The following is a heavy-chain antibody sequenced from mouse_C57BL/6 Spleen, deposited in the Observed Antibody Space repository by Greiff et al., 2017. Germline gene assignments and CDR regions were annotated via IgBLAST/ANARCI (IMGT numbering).Heavy chain of an antibody. D-gene: IGHD2-5*01. Sequence: VQLQQSGPGLVKPSQSLSLTCSVTGYSITSGYYWNWIRQFPGNKLEWMGYISYDGSNNYNPSLKNRISITRDTSKNQFFLKLNSVTTEDTATYYCARLYYSNLYYFDYWGQGTTLTVSS. CDR1: GYSITSGYY. CDR3: ARLYYSNLYYFDY. V-gene: IGHV3-6*01. J-gene: IGHJ2*01. CDR2: ISYDGSN.